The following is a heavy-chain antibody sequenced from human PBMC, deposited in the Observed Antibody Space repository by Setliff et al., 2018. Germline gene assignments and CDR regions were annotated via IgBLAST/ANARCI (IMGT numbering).Heavy chain of an antibody. CDR3: ARMTGFQYIDV. V-gene: IGHV4-61*09. CDR2: IYTSWST. Sequence: ASETLSLTCTVSGDSISSRPFYWGWFRQPAGKELEWIGQIYTSWSTIYNPSLKSRVTILLDTSKNQFSLTLTSVTAADTAVYYCARMTGFQYIDVWGKGTTVTVSS. D-gene: IGHD3-3*01. J-gene: IGHJ6*03. CDR1: GDSISSRPFY.